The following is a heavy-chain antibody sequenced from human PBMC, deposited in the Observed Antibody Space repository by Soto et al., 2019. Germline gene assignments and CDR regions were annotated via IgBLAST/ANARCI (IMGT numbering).Heavy chain of an antibody. D-gene: IGHD3-3*01. V-gene: IGHV3-30*18. CDR2: ISYDGSNK. Sequence: GGSLRLSCAASGFTFSSYGMHWVRQAPGKGLEWVAVISYDGSNKYYADSVKGRFTISRDNSKNTLYLQMNSLRAEDTAVYYCAKEGPYSDFWSGYQYYWGQGTLVTVSS. CDR3: AKEGPYSDFWSGYQYY. J-gene: IGHJ4*02. CDR1: GFTFSSYG.